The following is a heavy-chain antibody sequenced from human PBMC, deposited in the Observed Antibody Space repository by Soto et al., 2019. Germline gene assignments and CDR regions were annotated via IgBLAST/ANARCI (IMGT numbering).Heavy chain of an antibody. CDR2: IFSNDEK. CDR1: GFSLSNARMG. Sequence: QVTLKESGPVLVKPTETLTLTCTVSGFSLSNARMGVSWIRQPPGKALEWLAHIFSNDEKSYSTSLKSRLTISKDTSKSQVVLTMTNIDPVDTATYYCARIRSYSGSYFYYYYGMDVWGQGTTVTVSS. CDR3: ARIRSYSGSYFYYYYGMDV. J-gene: IGHJ6*02. D-gene: IGHD1-26*01. V-gene: IGHV2-26*01.